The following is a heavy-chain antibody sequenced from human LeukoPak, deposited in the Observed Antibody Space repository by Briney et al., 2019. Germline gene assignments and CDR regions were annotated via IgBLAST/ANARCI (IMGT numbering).Heavy chain of an antibody. CDR3: AKGRYCSGGSCYSDYFDY. Sequence: GWAVTVSRPPSGCTLSRYAMRWVRQDPADGLEGASAISGSGGSTYYADSVKGRFTISRDNSKNTLYLQMNSLRAEDTAVYYCAKGRYCSGGSCYSDYFDYWGQGTLVTVSS. J-gene: IGHJ4*02. V-gene: IGHV3-23*01. D-gene: IGHD2-15*01. CDR2: ISGSGGST. CDR1: GCTLSRYA.